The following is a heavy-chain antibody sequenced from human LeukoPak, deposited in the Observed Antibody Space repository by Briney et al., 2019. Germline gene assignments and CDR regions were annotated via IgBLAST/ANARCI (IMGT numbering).Heavy chain of an antibody. Sequence: GGSLRLSCAASGFTFSSYTMHWIRQAPGKGLEWVGRIKSKTDGGTTDYAAPVKGRFTISRDDSKNTLYLQMNSLKTEDTAVYYCTTRIAAAGYFDYWGQGTLVTVSS. D-gene: IGHD6-13*01. CDR2: IKSKTDGGTT. CDR1: GFTFSSYT. V-gene: IGHV3-15*07. J-gene: IGHJ4*02. CDR3: TTRIAAAGYFDY.